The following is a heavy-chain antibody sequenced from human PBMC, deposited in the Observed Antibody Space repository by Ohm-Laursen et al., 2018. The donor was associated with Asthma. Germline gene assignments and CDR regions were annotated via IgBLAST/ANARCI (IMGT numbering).Heavy chain of an antibody. Sequence: SVKVSCKASGGTFSSYAISWVRQAPGQGLEWMGGIIPIFGTANYAQKFQGRVTITADESTSTAYMELSSLRSEDTAVYYCARAYLTDYYDSGGLDYWGQGTLVTVSS. D-gene: IGHD3-22*01. CDR2: IIPIFGTA. CDR3: ARAYLTDYYDSGGLDY. V-gene: IGHV1-69*13. CDR1: GGTFSSYA. J-gene: IGHJ4*02.